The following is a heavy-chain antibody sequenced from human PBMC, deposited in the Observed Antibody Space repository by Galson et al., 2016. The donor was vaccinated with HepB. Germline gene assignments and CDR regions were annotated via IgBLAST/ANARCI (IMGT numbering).Heavy chain of an antibody. CDR1: GGSISSTSYY. D-gene: IGHD3-22*01. Sequence: ATLSLTCTVSGGSISSTSYYWGWIRQPPGKGLEWIGSIYFSGSTYFTPSLKSRVTISVDTSKNQFSLKLSSVTAADTAVYYCARQYYYDSSAIDYWGQGTLVTVSS. CDR2: IYFSGST. J-gene: IGHJ4*02. CDR3: ARQYYYDSSAIDY. V-gene: IGHV4-39*01.